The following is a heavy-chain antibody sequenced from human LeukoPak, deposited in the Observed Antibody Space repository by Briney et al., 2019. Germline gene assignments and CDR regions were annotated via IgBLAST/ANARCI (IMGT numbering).Heavy chain of an antibody. D-gene: IGHD1-26*01. J-gene: IGHJ3*02. Sequence: KPSETLSLTWAVYGGSFSGYYWSWIRQPPGKGVEWIWEINNSGSTNYNPSLKSRVTISVDTSKNQFSLKLSSVTAADTAVYYCARRRRIVGATPGAFDIWGQGTMVTVSS. CDR2: INNSGST. CDR3: ARRRRIVGATPGAFDI. CDR1: GGSFSGYY. V-gene: IGHV4-34*01.